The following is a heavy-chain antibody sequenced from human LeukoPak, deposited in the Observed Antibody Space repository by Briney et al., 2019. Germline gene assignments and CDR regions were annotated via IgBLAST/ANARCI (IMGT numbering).Heavy chain of an antibody. Sequence: GGSLRLSCATSGFSFSSYWMHWVRQAPGKGLVWVSGIYYDGSTTIYADSVKGRFTISRDNAKNTLYLQMNSLRAEDTAVYYCARGRITMVRGVINGYGMDVWGQGTTVTVSS. CDR2: IYYDGSTT. CDR1: GFSFSSYW. CDR3: ARGRITMVRGVINGYGMDV. V-gene: IGHV3-74*01. J-gene: IGHJ6*02. D-gene: IGHD3-10*01.